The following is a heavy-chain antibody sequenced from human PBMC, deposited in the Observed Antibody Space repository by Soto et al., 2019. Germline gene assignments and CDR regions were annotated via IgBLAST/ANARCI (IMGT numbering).Heavy chain of an antibody. D-gene: IGHD3-3*01. CDR1: GYSFTGYY. Sequence: ASVKVSCKASGYSFTGYYMHWVRQAPGQGLEWMGWINPNSGGTNYAQKFQGWVTMTRDTSISTAYMELSRLRSDDTAVYYCARGTAGDFWSGYYSSTYVDVWGKGTTVTVSS. J-gene: IGHJ6*03. CDR2: INPNSGGT. V-gene: IGHV1-2*04. CDR3: ARGTAGDFWSGYYSSTYVDV.